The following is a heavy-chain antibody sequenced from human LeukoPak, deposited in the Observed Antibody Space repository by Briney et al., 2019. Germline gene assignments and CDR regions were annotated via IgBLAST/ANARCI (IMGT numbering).Heavy chain of an antibody. CDR3: ARAGGRSWFDP. V-gene: IGHV1-2*02. J-gene: IGHJ5*02. Sequence: ASVKVSCKASGYSFTNKYMHWVRQAPGQGLEWMGWINPNSGGTNYAQKFQGRVTMTTDTSMSTAYMELSRLTSDDTAVYYCARAGGRSWFDPWGQGTLVTVSS. CDR2: INPNSGGT. CDR1: GYSFTNKY.